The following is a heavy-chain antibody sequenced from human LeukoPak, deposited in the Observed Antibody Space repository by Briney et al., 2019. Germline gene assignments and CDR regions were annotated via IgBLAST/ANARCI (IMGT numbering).Heavy chain of an antibody. CDR3: ARGLGYCSGGSCFSKNLDY. J-gene: IGHJ4*02. Sequence: GASVKVSCKAAGYIFTGYYIHWVRQAPGQGLEWMGWINPYSGDTNYAQNFQGRVTMTRDTPISTAYMDLSRLRSDDTAVYFRARGLGYCSGGSCFSKNLDYWGQGTLVTVST. CDR1: GYIFTGYY. V-gene: IGHV1-2*02. D-gene: IGHD2-15*01. CDR2: INPYSGDT.